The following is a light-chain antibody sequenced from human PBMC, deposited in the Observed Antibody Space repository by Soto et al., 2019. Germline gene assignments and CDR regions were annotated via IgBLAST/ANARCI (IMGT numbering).Light chain of an antibody. CDR2: GAS. Sequence: EIVLTQTPGTLSLSPGERATLSCRASQSVISSYLAWYQQKPGQAPSLLIYGASSRATGIPDRFSGRGSGTDFTLTISRLEPEDFALYYCQQYNNWPPITFGQGTRLEIK. V-gene: IGKV3-20*01. J-gene: IGKJ5*01. CDR3: QQYNNWPPIT. CDR1: QSVISSY.